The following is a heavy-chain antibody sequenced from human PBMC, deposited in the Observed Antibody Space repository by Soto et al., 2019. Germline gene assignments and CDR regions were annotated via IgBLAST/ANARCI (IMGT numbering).Heavy chain of an antibody. V-gene: IGHV1-69*12. CDR3: AREHRGLVAPALGLVGMDV. CDR2: IIPIFGTA. J-gene: IGHJ6*02. Sequence: QVQLVQSGAEVKKPGSSVKVSCKASGGTFSSYAISWVRQAPGQGLEWMGGIIPIFGTANYAQKFQGRVTITADESTSTAYMELSSLRSEDTAVYYCAREHRGLVAPALGLVGMDVWGQGTTVTVSS. D-gene: IGHD2-2*01. CDR1: GGTFSSYA.